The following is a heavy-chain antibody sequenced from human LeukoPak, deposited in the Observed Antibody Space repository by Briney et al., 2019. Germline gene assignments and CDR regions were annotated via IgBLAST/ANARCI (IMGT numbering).Heavy chain of an antibody. CDR3: ARYAPPTTIVTRFFDY. CDR1: GFTFSIHA. J-gene: IGHJ4*02. D-gene: IGHD4-11*01. CDR2: IGSGGGDI. V-gene: IGHV3-23*01. Sequence: PGGSLRLSCGACGFTFSIHAMTWVRQTAGKGLEWVSVIGSGGGDIQYADYVKGRFTISRDNSKNTLYLQMNSLRVEDTAIYYCARYAPPTTIVTRFFDYWGQGTLVTVSS.